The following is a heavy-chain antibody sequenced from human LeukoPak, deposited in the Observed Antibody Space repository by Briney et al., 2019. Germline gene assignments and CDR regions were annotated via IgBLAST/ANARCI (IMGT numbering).Heavy chain of an antibody. Sequence: PGGSLRLACAASGFTFSTYWMDWVRQAPGKGLEWVSFIRSKAYGGTTEYAASVKGRFTISRDDSKSIAYLQMNSLKTEDTAVYYCTRITFRGDIWFGELLYYFDYWGQGTLVTVSS. V-gene: IGHV3-49*04. CDR2: IRSKAYGGTT. CDR1: GFTFSTYW. CDR3: TRITFRGDIWFGELLYYFDY. D-gene: IGHD3-10*01. J-gene: IGHJ4*02.